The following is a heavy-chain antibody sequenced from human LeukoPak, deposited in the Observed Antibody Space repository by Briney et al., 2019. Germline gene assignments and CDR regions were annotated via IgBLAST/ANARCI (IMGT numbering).Heavy chain of an antibody. D-gene: IGHD2-21*02. CDR2: IYSSGST. V-gene: IGHV3-66*01. Sequence: GGSLRLSCAASGFTVSSNYMIWVRHAPGKRLEWVSIIYSSGSTYYADSVKVRFIISRDNSTNTLYLQMNSLRVEDAAVYYCASGLVTASLDFDYWGQGTLVTVSS. CDR1: GFTVSSNY. J-gene: IGHJ4*02. CDR3: ASGLVTASLDFDY.